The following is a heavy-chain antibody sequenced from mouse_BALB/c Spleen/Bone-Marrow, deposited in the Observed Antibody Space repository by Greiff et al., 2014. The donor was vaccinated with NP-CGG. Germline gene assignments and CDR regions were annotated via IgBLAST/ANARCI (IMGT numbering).Heavy chain of an antibody. V-gene: IGHV1S29*02. CDR3: AITAYYAMDY. J-gene: IGHJ4*01. CDR1: GYTFTDYN. CDR2: ISPFNGGI. Sequence: VQLQQPGPELVKPGASVKISCKASGYTFTDYNMYWVKQSHGKGLELIGYISPFNGGIGYNQNFRSKSTLTIDNSSSTAYMELRSLTSEDSAVYYCAITAYYAMDYWGQGTSVTVSS. D-gene: IGHD1-2*01.